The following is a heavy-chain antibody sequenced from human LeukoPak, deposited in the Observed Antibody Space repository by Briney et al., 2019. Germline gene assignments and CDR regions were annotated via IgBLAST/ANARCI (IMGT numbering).Heavy chain of an antibody. D-gene: IGHD2-2*01. CDR1: GGSLSGFF. Sequence: SETLSLTCTVSGGSLSGFFWSWIRQPPGKGLEWIGYIHDNGQTDYNPSLKSRVTIAQDTFNNEYSLKVSFLTAADTAMYFCARASPNRGPPDHWGQGTLVSVSS. J-gene: IGHJ4*02. CDR2: IHDNGQT. CDR3: ARASPNRGPPDH. V-gene: IGHV4-59*08.